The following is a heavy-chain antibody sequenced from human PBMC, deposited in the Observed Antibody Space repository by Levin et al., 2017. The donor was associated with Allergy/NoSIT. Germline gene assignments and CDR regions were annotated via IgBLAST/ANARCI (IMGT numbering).Heavy chain of an antibody. Sequence: SETLSLTCAISGDSVSSNRAIWNWIRQSPSRGLEWLGRTSYRSKWDNDYAGSVKSRITINPDTSRNQFSLQLNSVTPDDTAVYYCARSRSGANYFDYWGQGTLVTVSS. CDR3: ARSRSGANYFDY. V-gene: IGHV6-1*01. J-gene: IGHJ4*02. D-gene: IGHD6-25*01. CDR1: GDSVSSNRAI. CDR2: TSYRSKWDN.